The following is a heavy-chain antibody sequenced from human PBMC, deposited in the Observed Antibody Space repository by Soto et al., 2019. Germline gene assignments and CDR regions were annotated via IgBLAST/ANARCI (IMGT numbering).Heavy chain of an antibody. V-gene: IGHV4-31*03. D-gene: IGHD4-17*01. Sequence: QVQLQESGPGLVKPSQTLSLTCTVSGGSISSGGYSWSWIRQHPGKGLEWIGYIYYSGSTYYNPSLKSRVTISVDTSKNQFSLKLSSVTAADTAVYYCAREEKLRLFDYWGQGTLVTVSS. J-gene: IGHJ4*02. CDR1: GGSISSGGYS. CDR2: IYYSGST. CDR3: AREEKLRLFDY.